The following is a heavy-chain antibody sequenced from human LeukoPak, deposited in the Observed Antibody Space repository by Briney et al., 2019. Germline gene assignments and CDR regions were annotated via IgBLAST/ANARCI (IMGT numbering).Heavy chain of an antibody. Sequence: GGSLRLSCAASGFTFSSYWMSWVRQAPGKGLEWVANIKQDGSGKYYVDSVKGRFTISRDNAKNSLYLQMNSLRAEDTAVYYCARVEVAGDSYYYGMDVWGQGTTVTVSS. V-gene: IGHV3-7*01. CDR2: IKQDGSGK. CDR1: GFTFSSYW. D-gene: IGHD6-19*01. J-gene: IGHJ6*02. CDR3: ARVEVAGDSYYYGMDV.